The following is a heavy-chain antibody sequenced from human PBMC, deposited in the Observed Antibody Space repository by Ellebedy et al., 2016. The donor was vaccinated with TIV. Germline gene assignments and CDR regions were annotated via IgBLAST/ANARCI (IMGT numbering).Heavy chain of an antibody. D-gene: IGHD6-19*01. V-gene: IGHV3-53*01. J-gene: IGHJ4*02. CDR3: AKDSGLSGWYFDY. CDR1: GFAVTYNY. CDR2: IYSGGTT. Sequence: GESLKISCTASGFAVTYNYMNWVRQAPGKGLEWVSVIYSGGTTNYAAPLKGRFTTSRDNSNDMVYLQINSLRPDDTAVYYCAKDSGLSGWYFDYWGQGTLVTVSS.